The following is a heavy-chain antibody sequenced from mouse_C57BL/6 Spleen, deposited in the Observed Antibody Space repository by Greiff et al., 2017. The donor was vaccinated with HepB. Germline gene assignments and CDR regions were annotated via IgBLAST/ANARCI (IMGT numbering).Heavy chain of an antibody. CDR2: IDPENGDT. V-gene: IGHV14-4*01. Sequence: VQLKESGAELVRPGASVKLSCTASGFNIKDDYMHWVKQRPEQGLEWIGWIDPENGDTEYASKFQGKATITADTSSNTAYLQRSSLTSEDTAVYYCTTVTTVVAHYYAMDYWGQGTSVTVSS. D-gene: IGHD1-1*01. J-gene: IGHJ4*01. CDR3: TTVTTVVAHYYAMDY. CDR1: GFNIKDDY.